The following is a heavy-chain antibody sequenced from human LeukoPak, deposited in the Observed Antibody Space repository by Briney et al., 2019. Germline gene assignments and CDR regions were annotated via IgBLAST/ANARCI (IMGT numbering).Heavy chain of an antibody. CDR1: GGSISTYY. CDR2: IYSSGGT. J-gene: IGHJ4*02. Sequence: SETLSLTCTVSGGSISTYYWSWIRQPPGKGLEWIGYIYSSGGTNYSPSLKSRVTISVDMSKNQFSLKLTSVTAADTAVYYCARGYSSGWHYYFDYWGQGTLVTVSS. D-gene: IGHD6-19*01. V-gene: IGHV4-59*01. CDR3: ARGYSSGWHYYFDY.